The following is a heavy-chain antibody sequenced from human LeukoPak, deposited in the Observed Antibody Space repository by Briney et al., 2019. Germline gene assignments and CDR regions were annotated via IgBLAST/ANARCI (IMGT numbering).Heavy chain of an antibody. CDR2: INHSGST. J-gene: IGHJ4*02. D-gene: IGHD2/OR15-2a*01. CDR3: ARGSKDFDY. Sequence: PSETLSLTCTVSGGSISSYYWSWIRQPPGKGLEWIGEINHSGSTNYNPSLKSRVTISVDTSKNQFSLKLSSVTAADTAVYYCARGSKDFDYWGQGTLVTVSS. V-gene: IGHV4-34*01. CDR1: GGSISSYY.